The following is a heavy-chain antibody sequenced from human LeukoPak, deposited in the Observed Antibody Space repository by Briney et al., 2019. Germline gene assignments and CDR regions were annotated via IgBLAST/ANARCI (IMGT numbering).Heavy chain of an antibody. CDR2: ICSNGGCT. V-gene: IGHV3-64*01. CDR1: GFTFSSFA. CDR3: ARWGYYSNYDY. Sequence: GGSLRLSCAASGFTFSSFAMHWVRKAPGKQLEYVSAICSNGGCTYYANSVKGRFTISRDNSKNTLYLQMGSLRAEDMAVYYCARWGYYSNYDYWGQGTLVTASS. J-gene: IGHJ4*02. D-gene: IGHD4-11*01.